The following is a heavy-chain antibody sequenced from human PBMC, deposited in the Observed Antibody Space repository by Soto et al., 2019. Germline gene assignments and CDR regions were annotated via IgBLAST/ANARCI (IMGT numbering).Heavy chain of an antibody. V-gene: IGHV3-23*01. CDR1: GFTFSTYA. CDR3: AKARGSRTPGPGSY. J-gene: IGHJ1*01. CDR2: ISGGGGDT. Sequence: EVQLLESGGGLVQPGESLRLFCAASGFTFSTYAMSWVRQAPGKGLVWVSVISGGGGDTYYADSVKGRFTLARDNSKNTQSLQMNSPRAENTAVYYCAKARGSRTPGPGSYWGQGSQVTVCS. D-gene: IGHD3-10*01.